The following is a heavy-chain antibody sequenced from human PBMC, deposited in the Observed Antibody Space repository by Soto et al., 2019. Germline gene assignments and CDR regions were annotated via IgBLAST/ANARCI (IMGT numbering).Heavy chain of an antibody. CDR2: IIPIFGIA. CDR3: ACVDRARETGLVPAAIDGMDV. J-gene: IGHJ6*02. V-gene: IGHV1-69*02. Sequence: SVKVSCKASGGTFSRYSITWVRQAPGHGLEWIGRIIPIFGIASYAQKFQGRVTITADESTSTAYMELSSLRSDDTAVYYCACVDRARETGLVPAAIDGMDVGAKGPRSPSP. CDR1: GGTFSRYS. D-gene: IGHD2-2*01.